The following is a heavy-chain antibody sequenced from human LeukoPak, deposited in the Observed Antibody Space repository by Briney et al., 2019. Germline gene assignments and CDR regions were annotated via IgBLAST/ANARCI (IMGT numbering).Heavy chain of an antibody. D-gene: IGHD3-3*01. Sequence: GGSLRLSCAASGFTVSSNYMSWVRQAPGKGLVWVSRINTDGSSASYADSVKGRFTISRDNAKNTLYLQMNSLRAEDTAVYYCATQFTIFGVVMDYWGQGTLVTVSS. V-gene: IGHV3-74*01. J-gene: IGHJ4*02. CDR3: ATQFTIFGVVMDY. CDR1: GFTVSSNY. CDR2: INTDGSSA.